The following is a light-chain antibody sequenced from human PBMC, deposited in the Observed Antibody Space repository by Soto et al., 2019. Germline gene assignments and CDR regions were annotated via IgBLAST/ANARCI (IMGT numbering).Light chain of an antibody. Sequence: QTVVTQPPSVSGAPGQRVTISCTGSSSNIGAGYDVHWYQQLPGTAPKLLIYGDSNRPSGVPDRFSGSKSGTSASLAITGLQPEDEADYYCQSYDSSLSGSYVFGTGTQLTVL. V-gene: IGLV1-40*01. CDR2: GDS. CDR3: QSYDSSLSGSYV. CDR1: SSNIGAGYD. J-gene: IGLJ1*01.